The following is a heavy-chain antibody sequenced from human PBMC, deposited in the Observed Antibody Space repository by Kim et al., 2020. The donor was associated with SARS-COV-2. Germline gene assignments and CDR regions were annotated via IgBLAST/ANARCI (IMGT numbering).Heavy chain of an antibody. V-gene: IGHV3-48*04. CDR1: GFTFSSYS. J-gene: IGHJ2*01. Sequence: GGSLRLSCAASGFTFSSYSMNWVRQAPGKGLEWVSYISSSSSTIYYADSVKGRFTISRDNAKNSLYLQMNSLRAEDTAVYYCARTYSSSWSIYWYFDLWGRGTLVTVSS. CDR3: ARTYSSSWSIYWYFDL. CDR2: ISSSSSTI. D-gene: IGHD6-13*01.